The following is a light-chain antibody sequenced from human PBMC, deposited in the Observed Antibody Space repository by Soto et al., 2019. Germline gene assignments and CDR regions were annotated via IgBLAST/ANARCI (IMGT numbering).Light chain of an antibody. CDR3: SSYTTSNTRQIV. J-gene: IGLJ1*01. CDR1: SSDVGGYNY. CDR2: DVS. V-gene: IGLV2-14*01. Sequence: QSVVPQPASVSGSPGQSITLSCTGTSSDVGGYNYVSWYQQHPGKAPKFMIYDVSNRPSGVSNRFSGSKSGNTASLTISGLQAEDEADYYCSSYTTSNTRQIVFGTGTKVTVL.